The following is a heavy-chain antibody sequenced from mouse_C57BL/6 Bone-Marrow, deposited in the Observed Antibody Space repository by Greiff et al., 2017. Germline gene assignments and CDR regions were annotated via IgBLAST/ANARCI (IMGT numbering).Heavy chain of an antibody. D-gene: IGHD2-12*01. J-gene: IGHJ2*01. Sequence: QVQLQQSGAELVRPGTSVKMSCKASGYTFTNYWIGWAKQRPGHGLEWIGDIYPGGGYTNYNEKFKGKATLTADKSSSIAYMQFSSLTSEDSAIYYCARLYPNYCDYWGQGTTLTVSS. CDR2: IYPGGGYT. CDR3: ARLYPNYCDY. V-gene: IGHV1-63*01. CDR1: GYTFTNYW.